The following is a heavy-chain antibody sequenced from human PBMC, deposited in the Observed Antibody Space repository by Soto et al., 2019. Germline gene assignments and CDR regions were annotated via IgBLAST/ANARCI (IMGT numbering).Heavy chain of an antibody. J-gene: IGHJ4*02. D-gene: IGHD3-10*01. CDR2: ISGSGGST. CDR1: GFTFSSYA. V-gene: IGHV3-23*01. Sequence: GGSLRLSCAASGFTFSSYAMSWVRQAPGKGLEWVSAISGSGGSTYYADSVKGRFTISRDNSKNTLYLQMNSLRAEDTAVYYCAKDRGQGGNIRVINYFDYWGQGTLVTVSS. CDR3: AKDRGQGGNIRVINYFDY.